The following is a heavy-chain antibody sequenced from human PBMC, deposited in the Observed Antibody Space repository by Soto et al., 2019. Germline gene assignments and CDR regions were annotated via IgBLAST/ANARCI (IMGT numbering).Heavy chain of an antibody. CDR3: ARGEKLAVAGKLSVFDI. J-gene: IGHJ3*02. D-gene: IGHD6-19*01. CDR2: VNPSGGGT. CDR1: GDTFTSYY. V-gene: IGHV1-46*01. Sequence: QVQLMQSGAGVKKPGASVKVSCNTSGDTFTSYYFHWVRQAPGLRLEWMGTVNPSGGGTFYAQRFRGRVTMTSDTSTSTVYMELSSLSSEDTAIYYCARGEKLAVAGKLSVFDIWGQGTLVTVSS.